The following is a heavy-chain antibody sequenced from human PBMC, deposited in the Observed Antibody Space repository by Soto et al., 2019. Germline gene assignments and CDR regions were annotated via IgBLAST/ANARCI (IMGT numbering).Heavy chain of an antibody. D-gene: IGHD2-15*01. Sequence: ASVKVSCKASGYTFTSYAMHRVRQAPGQRLEWMGWINAGNGNTKYSQKFQGRVTITRDTSASTAYMELSSLRSEDTAVYYCARIVPPLAWTPNYFDYWGQGTLVTVSS. CDR3: ARIVPPLAWTPNYFDY. J-gene: IGHJ4*02. V-gene: IGHV1-3*01. CDR2: INAGNGNT. CDR1: GYTFTSYA.